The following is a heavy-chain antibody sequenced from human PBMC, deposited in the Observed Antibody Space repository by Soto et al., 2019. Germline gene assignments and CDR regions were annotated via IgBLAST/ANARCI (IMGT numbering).Heavy chain of an antibody. CDR2: MNPNSGNT. D-gene: IGHD3-3*01. V-gene: IGHV1-8*01. CDR3: ARGEPIFWSGYYTLDY. CDR1: GYTFTSYD. J-gene: IGHJ4*02. Sequence: ASVKVSCKASGYTFTSYDINWVRQATGQGLEWMGWMNPNSGNTGYAQKFQGRVTMTRNTSISTAYMELSSLRSEDTAVYYCARGEPIFWSGYYTLDYWGQGTLVTVSS.